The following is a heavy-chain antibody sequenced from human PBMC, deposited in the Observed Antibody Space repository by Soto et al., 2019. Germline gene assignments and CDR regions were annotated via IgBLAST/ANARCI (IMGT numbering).Heavy chain of an antibody. D-gene: IGHD3-22*01. V-gene: IGHV3-33*01. CDR1: GFTFSSYG. CDR2: IWYDGSNK. Sequence: GGSLRLSCAASGFTFSSYGMHWVRQAPGKGLEWVAVIWYDGSNKYYADSVKGRFTISRDNSKNTLYLQMNSLRAEDTAVYYCARGDRYYYYYMDVWGKGTTVTVSS. J-gene: IGHJ6*03. CDR3: ARGDRYYYYYMDV.